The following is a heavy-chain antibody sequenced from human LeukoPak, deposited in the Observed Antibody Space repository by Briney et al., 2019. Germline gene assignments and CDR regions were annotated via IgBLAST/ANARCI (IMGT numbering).Heavy chain of an antibody. CDR1: GFTLSNYD. CDR3: ARAVAGTHWFDP. V-gene: IGHV3-13*01. CDR2: IDIPGNT. D-gene: IGHD6-19*01. J-gene: IGHJ5*02. Sequence: GRSLRLSCAASGFTLSNYDMHWVRQATGKGLEWVSGIDIPGNTYYPDSVKGRFTMSRESAKNSLYLQMNSLRAGDTAVYYCARAVAGTHWFDPWGQGTLVIVSS.